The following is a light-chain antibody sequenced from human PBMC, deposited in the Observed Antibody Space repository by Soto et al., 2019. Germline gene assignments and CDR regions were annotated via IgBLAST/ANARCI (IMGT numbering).Light chain of an antibody. CDR3: QQYGRT. V-gene: IGKV3-20*01. CDR2: GAS. J-gene: IGKJ3*01. CDR1: QSVSSSY. Sequence: EIVLTQSPGTLSLSPGERATLSCRASQSVSSSYLAWYQQKPGQAPRLLIYGASSRATGITDRFSGSGSGTDFTINISRLEPEDFAVYYCQQYGRTFGPGTKVDIK.